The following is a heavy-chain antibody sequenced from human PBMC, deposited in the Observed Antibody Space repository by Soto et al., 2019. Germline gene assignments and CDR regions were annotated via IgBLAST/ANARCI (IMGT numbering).Heavy chain of an antibody. CDR1: GFTFSSYA. V-gene: IGHV3-23*01. D-gene: IGHD3-3*01. J-gene: IGHJ6*02. CDR2: ISGSGGST. Sequence: GGSLRLSCAASGFTFSSYAMSWVRQAPGKGLEWVSAISGSGGSTYYADSVKGRFTISRDNSKNTLYLQMNSLRAEDAAVYYCAKDLNYDFWSGYGWYYYGMDVWGQGTTVTVSS. CDR3: AKDLNYDFWSGYGWYYYGMDV.